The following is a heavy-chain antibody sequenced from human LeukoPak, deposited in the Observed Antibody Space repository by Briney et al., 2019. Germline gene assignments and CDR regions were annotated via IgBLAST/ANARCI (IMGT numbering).Heavy chain of an antibody. CDR1: GYTLTELS. CDR3: ATDRGLVVGATEAFDI. Sequence: ASVKVSCKVSGYTLTELSMHWVRQAPGKGLEWMGGFDPEDGETIYAQKFQGRVTMTEDTSTDTAYTELSSLRSEDTAVYYCATDRGLVVGATEAFDIWGQGTMVTVSS. V-gene: IGHV1-24*01. J-gene: IGHJ3*02. D-gene: IGHD1-26*01. CDR2: FDPEDGET.